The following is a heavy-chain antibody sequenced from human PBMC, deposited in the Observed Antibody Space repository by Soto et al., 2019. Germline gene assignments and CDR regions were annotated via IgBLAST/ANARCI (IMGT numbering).Heavy chain of an antibody. Sequence: KPSETLSLTCVVSGGPISSSSWWTWVRQPPGKGLEWIGEIYHSESTNYNPSLMSRVTISMDTSKNHFSLTLTSVTAADTAIYFCARISDDSGWYRYFEHWGQGTLVTVS. V-gene: IGHV4-4*02. CDR3: ARISDDSGWYRYFEH. CDR1: GGPISSSSW. J-gene: IGHJ1*01. D-gene: IGHD6-19*01. CDR2: IYHSEST.